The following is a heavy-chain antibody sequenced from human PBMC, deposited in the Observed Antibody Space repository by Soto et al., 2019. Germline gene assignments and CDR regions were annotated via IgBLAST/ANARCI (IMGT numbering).Heavy chain of an antibody. D-gene: IGHD4-17*01. V-gene: IGHV4-39*01. J-gene: IGHJ5*02. CDR3: AKLPWADYGGIFDP. CDR1: GGSISSTSYY. Sequence: SETLSLTCTVSGGSISSTSYYWVWIRQPPGKGLEWIGSFYYSGSTYYNPSLKSRVTVSVDTSENQFSLKLSSVTAADTAVYSCAKLPWADYGGIFDPWGQGTLVTVS. CDR2: FYYSGST.